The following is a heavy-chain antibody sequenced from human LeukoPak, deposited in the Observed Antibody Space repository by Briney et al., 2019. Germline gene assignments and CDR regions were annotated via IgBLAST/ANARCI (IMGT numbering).Heavy chain of an antibody. J-gene: IGHJ4*02. CDR3: AREDYGSGSRMYYFDY. V-gene: IGHV4-39*07. CDR2: IYYRGST. CDR1: GGSISSSSYY. D-gene: IGHD3-10*01. Sequence: PSETLSLTCTVSGGSISSSSYYWGWIRQPPGKGLAWIGSIYYRGSTYYNPSLKSRVTISVDTSKNQFSLKLSSETAADTAVYYCAREDYGSGSRMYYFDYWGQGTLVTVSS.